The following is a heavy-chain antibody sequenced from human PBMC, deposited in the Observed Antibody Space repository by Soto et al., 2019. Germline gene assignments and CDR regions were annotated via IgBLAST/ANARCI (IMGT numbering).Heavy chain of an antibody. CDR1: GLMFHAYS. J-gene: IGHJ5*02. CDR3: ATPYYYNH. V-gene: IGHV3-21*01. Sequence: RGSLRLSCAASGLMFHAYSMNWVRQAPGKGLEWLASITSDSSHIDYADSVRGRFAVSRDNARKSLYLQMDSLGVEDTGVYYCATPYYYNHWGPGTLVTVSS. D-gene: IGHD3-22*01. CDR2: ITSDSSHI.